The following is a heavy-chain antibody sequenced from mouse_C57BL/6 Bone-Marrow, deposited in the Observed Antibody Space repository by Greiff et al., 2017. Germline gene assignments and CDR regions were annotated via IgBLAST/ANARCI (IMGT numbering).Heavy chain of an antibody. CDR2: ISSGGDYI. V-gene: IGHV5-9-1*02. D-gene: IGHD2-10*01. Sequence: EVQGVESGEGLVKPGGSLKLSCAASGFTFSSYAMSWVRQTPEKRLEWVAYISSGGDYIYYADTVKGRFTISRDNARNTLYLQMSSLKSEDTAMYYCTRDSPYYGNRFDYWGQGTTLTVSS. J-gene: IGHJ2*01. CDR3: TRDSPYYGNRFDY. CDR1: GFTFSSYA.